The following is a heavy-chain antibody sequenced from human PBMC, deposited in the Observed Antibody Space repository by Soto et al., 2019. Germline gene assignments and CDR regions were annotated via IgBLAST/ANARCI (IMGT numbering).Heavy chain of an antibody. D-gene: IGHD2-15*01. CDR2: IYYSGST. Sequence: SETLSLTCTVSGGSISSYYWNWIRQPPGKGLEWIGYIYYSGSTNYNPSLKSRVTISVDTSKNQFSLKLSSVTAADTAVYYCARGGGIVVGTYYFDYWGQGTLVTVSS. CDR1: GGSISSYY. J-gene: IGHJ4*02. CDR3: ARGGGIVVGTYYFDY. V-gene: IGHV4-59*01.